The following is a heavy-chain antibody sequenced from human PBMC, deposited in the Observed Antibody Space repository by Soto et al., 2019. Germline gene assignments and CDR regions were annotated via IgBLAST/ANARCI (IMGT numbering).Heavy chain of an antibody. D-gene: IGHD5-18*01. CDR1: GGSISSFY. Sequence: PSETLSLTCTVSGGSISSFYWSWIRQPPGKGLEWIGYIYYSGSTNYNPSLKSRVTISVDTSKNQFSLKLSSVTAADTAVYYCARDPVPRGYSYTSYWGQGTLVTVSS. CDR2: IYYSGST. J-gene: IGHJ4*02. CDR3: ARDPVPRGYSYTSY. V-gene: IGHV4-59*12.